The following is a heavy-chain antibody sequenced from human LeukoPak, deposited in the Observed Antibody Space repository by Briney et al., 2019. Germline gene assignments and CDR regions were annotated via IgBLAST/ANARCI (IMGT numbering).Heavy chain of an antibody. CDR1: GGSISSYY. Sequence: PSETLSLTCTVSGGSISSYYWSWIRQPPGKGLEWIGYIYTSGSTNYNPSLKSRVTISVDTSKNQFSLKLSSVTAADTAVYYCARGPSSSWYNYYYYYMGVWGKGTTVTVSS. V-gene: IGHV4-4*09. CDR2: IYTSGST. J-gene: IGHJ6*03. D-gene: IGHD6-13*01. CDR3: ARGPSSSWYNYYYYYMGV.